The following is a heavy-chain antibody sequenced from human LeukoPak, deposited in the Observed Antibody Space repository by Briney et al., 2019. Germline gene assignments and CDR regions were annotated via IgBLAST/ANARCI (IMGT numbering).Heavy chain of an antibody. D-gene: IGHD3-22*01. CDR2: IYASGST. CDR1: GGSISSYY. CDR3: AREPPSGLTYAFDI. J-gene: IGHJ3*02. V-gene: IGHV4-4*07. Sequence: SETLSLTCTVSGGSISSYYWSWIRQPAGKGLEWIGRIYASGSTNYNPSLKSRVTISVDTSKKQFSLNLSSVTAADTAVYYCAREPPSGLTYAFDIWGQGTMVTVSS.